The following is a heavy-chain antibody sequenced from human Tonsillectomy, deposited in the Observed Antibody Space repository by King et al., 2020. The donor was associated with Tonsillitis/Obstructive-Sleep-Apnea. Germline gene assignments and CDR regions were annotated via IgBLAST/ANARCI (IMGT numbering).Heavy chain of an antibody. CDR2: INPSGGAT. CDR1: GYTFTSYR. J-gene: IGHJ3*02. V-gene: IGHV1-46*01. D-gene: IGHD1-14*01. Sequence: QLVQSGAEVKKPGASVKLSCKASGYTFTSYRIHWVRQAPGQGPEWMGIINPSGGATKYAQNFQGRVTMTRDTSTRTVYMGLSSLRSEDTAGDYCARDMNLSDRRDAVDMRVKGTMVTVSS. CDR3: ARDMNLSDRRDAVDM.